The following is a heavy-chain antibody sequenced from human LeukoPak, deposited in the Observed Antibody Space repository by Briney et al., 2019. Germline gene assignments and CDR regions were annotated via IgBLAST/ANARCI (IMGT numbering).Heavy chain of an antibody. CDR2: INHSGST. J-gene: IGHJ4*02. CDR3: ARRVRIAAAKKSRADLDY. D-gene: IGHD6-13*01. Sequence: PSETLSLTCTVSGGSISSYYWSWIRQPPGKGLEWIGEINHSGSTNYNPSLKSRVTISVDTSKNQFSLKLSSVTAADTAVYYCARRVRIAAAKKSRADLDYWGQGTLVTVSS. V-gene: IGHV4-34*01. CDR1: GGSISSYY.